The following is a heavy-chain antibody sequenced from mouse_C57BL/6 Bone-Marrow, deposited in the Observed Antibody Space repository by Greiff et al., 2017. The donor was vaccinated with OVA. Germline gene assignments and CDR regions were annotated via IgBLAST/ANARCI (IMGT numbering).Heavy chain of an antibody. CDR2: IHPNSGST. D-gene: IGHD2-4*01. CDR3: ARVGIYYEPMDY. J-gene: IGHJ4*01. Sequence: QVQLQQSGAELVKPGASVKLSCKASGYTFTSYWMHWVKQRPGQGLEWIGMIHPNSGSTNYNEKFKSKATLTVDKSSSTAYMQLSSLTSEDSAVYYCARVGIYYEPMDYWGQGTAVTVSS. V-gene: IGHV1-64*01. CDR1: GYTFTSYW.